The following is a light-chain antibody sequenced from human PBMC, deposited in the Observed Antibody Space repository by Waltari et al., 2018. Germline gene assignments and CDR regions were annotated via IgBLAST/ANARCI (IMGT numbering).Light chain of an antibody. CDR3: QQFNTGYS. CDR1: RAIANN. V-gene: IGKV3-15*01. J-gene: IGKJ2*01. CDR2: DAS. Sequence: IVLTQSPATLSVSPGGGATLSCRASRAIANNVAWYQQRPGQPLRLLIFDASTRATGIPERFSGSWSGPEFTLTISSLQSEDSAVYFCQQFNTGYSFGQGTKLEI.